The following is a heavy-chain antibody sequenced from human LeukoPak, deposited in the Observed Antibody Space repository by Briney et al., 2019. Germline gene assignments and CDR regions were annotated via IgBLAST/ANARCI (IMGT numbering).Heavy chain of an antibody. V-gene: IGHV3-48*03. J-gene: IGHJ4*02. D-gene: IGHD5-18*01. CDR2: IRSSGSTI. CDR3: ATCGYTYGLYFDY. CDR1: GFTFSSYE. Sequence: GGSLRLSCSASGFTFSSYEMKWVRQAPGKGLEWVSYIRSSGSTIYYADSVKGRFTISRDNAKNSLYLQMNSLRAEDTAVYYCATCGYTYGLYFDYWGQGTLVTVSS.